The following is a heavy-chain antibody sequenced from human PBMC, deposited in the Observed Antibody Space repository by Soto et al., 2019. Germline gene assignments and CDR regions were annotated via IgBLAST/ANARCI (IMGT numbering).Heavy chain of an antibody. Sequence: QVQLQESGPGLVKPSQTLSLACSVSGDSINSGAYFWTWIRQHPEKGLEGIGYIYYSGRTYYNPSRKSRLILSIDESTGQFSLKLSSVTAADTAGYYCARDWESDTISPSGRLDPGGQGTQVTVSS. CDR3: ARDWESDTISPSGRLDP. CDR2: IYYSGRT. V-gene: IGHV4-31*03. J-gene: IGHJ5*02. CDR1: GDSINSGAYF. D-gene: IGHD1-26*01.